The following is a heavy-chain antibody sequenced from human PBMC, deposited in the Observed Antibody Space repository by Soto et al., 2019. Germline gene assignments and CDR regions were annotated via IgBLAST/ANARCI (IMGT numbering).Heavy chain of an antibody. CDR3: AKEQLRGVRGVITSYYGMDV. CDR2: ISYDGSNK. CDR1: GFTFSSYG. V-gene: IGHV3-30*18. Sequence: QVQLVESGGGVVQPGRSLRLSCAASGFTFSSYGMHWVRQAPGKGLEWVAVISYDGSNKYYADSVKGRFTISRDNSKNPLYLQMNSRRAEDTAVYYCAKEQLRGVRGVITSYYGMDVWGQGTTVTVSS. J-gene: IGHJ6*02. D-gene: IGHD3-10*01.